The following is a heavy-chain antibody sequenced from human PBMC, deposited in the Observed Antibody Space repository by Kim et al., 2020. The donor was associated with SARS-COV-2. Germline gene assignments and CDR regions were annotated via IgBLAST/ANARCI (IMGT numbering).Heavy chain of an antibody. V-gene: IGHV3-23*01. D-gene: IGHD4-17*01. Sequence: GGSLRLSCAASGFTFSRYAMSWVRQAPGKGLEWVSAISGSGGSTYYADSVKGRFTISRDNSKNTMYLQMNSLRAEDTAVYYCAKDPGNDYGERLDYWGQGTLVTVSS. CDR3: AKDPGNDYGERLDY. J-gene: IGHJ4*02. CDR2: ISGSGGST. CDR1: GFTFSRYA.